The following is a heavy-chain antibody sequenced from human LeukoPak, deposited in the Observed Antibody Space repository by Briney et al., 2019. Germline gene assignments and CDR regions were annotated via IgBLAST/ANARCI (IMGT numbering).Heavy chain of an antibody. V-gene: IGHV1-8*01. D-gene: IGHD5-12*01. J-gene: IGHJ4*02. CDR3: ARGRHPGPTWISEY. CDR2: MNPNSGNA. CDR1: EYTFTSYD. Sequence: AASVKVSCKASEYTFTSYDINWVRQATGQGLEWMGWMNPNSGNAGYAQKFQGRVTMTRNTSISTAYMELSSLTFEDTAVYYCARGRHPGPTWISEYWGQGTLVTASS.